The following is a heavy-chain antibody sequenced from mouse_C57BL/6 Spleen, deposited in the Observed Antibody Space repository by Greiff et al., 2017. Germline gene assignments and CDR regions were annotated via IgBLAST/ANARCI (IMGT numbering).Heavy chain of an antibody. CDR2: ISDGGSYT. V-gene: IGHV5-4*01. J-gene: IGHJ4*01. CDR1: GFTFSSYA. Sequence: EVQLQESGGGLVKPGGSLKLSCAASGFTFSSYAMSWVRQTPEKRLEWVATISDGGSYTYYPDNVKGRFTISRDNAKNNLYLQMSHLKSEDTAMYYCARASFITTVVATEGYAMDYWGQGTSVTVSS. CDR3: ARASFITTVVATEGYAMDY. D-gene: IGHD1-1*01.